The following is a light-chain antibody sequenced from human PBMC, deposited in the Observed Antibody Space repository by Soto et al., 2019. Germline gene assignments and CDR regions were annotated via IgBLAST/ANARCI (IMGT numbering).Light chain of an antibody. Sequence: DIQLTQSPSFLSASVGDRVTITCRASQGISSYLAWYQQKPGKAPKLLIYAASTLQSGVPSRFSGSGSGTEFTLTISSLQPEDFATYDCQQLNSYVTFGQGTKLEIK. CDR1: QGISSY. J-gene: IGKJ2*01. V-gene: IGKV1-9*01. CDR3: QQLNSYVT. CDR2: AAS.